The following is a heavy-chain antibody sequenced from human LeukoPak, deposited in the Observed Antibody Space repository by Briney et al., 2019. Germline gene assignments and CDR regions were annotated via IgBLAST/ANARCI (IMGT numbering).Heavy chain of an antibody. Sequence: PSETLSLTCTVPGGSISGYYWTWIRQPAGKGLEWIGRNNTSGNTNYNPSLKSRVTMSTDTSKNQFSLILNSVTAADTAVYYCAREGRSSSSGYWGQGILVTVSS. CDR3: AREGRSSSSGY. D-gene: IGHD6-6*01. CDR1: GGSISGYY. V-gene: IGHV4-4*07. CDR2: NNTSGNT. J-gene: IGHJ4*02.